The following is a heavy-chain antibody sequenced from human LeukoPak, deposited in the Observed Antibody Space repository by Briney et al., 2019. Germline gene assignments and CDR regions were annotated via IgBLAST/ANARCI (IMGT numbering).Heavy chain of an antibody. CDR2: IYSGGST. J-gene: IGHJ4*02. Sequence: GGSLRLSCAGSGFTVSSSCMTWVRQAPGKGLEWVSVIYSGGSTYYADSVKGRFTISRDNSKNTLYLQMNSLRAEDTAMYYCARGGVTMIVPIFWGQGTLVTVSS. CDR3: ARGGVTMIVPIF. D-gene: IGHD3-22*01. CDR1: GFTVSSSC. V-gene: IGHV3-53*01.